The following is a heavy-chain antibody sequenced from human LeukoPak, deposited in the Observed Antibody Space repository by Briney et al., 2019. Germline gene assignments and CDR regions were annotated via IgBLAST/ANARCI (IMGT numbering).Heavy chain of an antibody. D-gene: IGHD2-21*02. CDR2: INPNSGGT. CDR3: ARDPVIVVVTASLGHYYYGMDV. CDR1: GYTFTGYY. Sequence: ASVTVSCKASGYTFTGYYMHWVRQAPGQGLEWMGWINPNSGGTNYAQKFQGRVTMTRDTSISTAYMELSRLRSDDTAVYYCARDPVIVVVTASLGHYYYGMDVWGQGTTVTVSS. J-gene: IGHJ6*02. V-gene: IGHV1-2*02.